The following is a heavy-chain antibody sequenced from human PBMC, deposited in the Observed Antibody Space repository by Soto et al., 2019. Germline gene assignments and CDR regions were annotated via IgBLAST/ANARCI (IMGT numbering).Heavy chain of an antibody. CDR2: ITGGGGGRT. V-gene: IGHV3-23*01. Sequence: PGGSLRLSCAASGFTFTNYAMNWVRQAPGKGLEWVSTITGGGGGRTNYADSVKGRFTISRDNSKNTLYLQMNSLRAEDTAVYYCVRTSLVVAAATREDYWGQGTLVTVSS. D-gene: IGHD2-15*01. CDR3: VRTSLVVAAATREDY. J-gene: IGHJ4*02. CDR1: GFTFTNYA.